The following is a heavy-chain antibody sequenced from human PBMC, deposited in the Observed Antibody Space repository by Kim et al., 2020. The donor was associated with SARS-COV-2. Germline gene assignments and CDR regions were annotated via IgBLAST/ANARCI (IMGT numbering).Heavy chain of an antibody. CDR3: TRDPEPPDTMIVGYAFDI. V-gene: IGHV3-49*04. D-gene: IGHD3-22*01. CDR1: GFTFGDYA. CDR2: IRSKAYGGTT. Sequence: GGSLRLSCTASGFTFGDYAMSWVRQAPGKGLEWVGFIRSKAYGGTTEYAASVKGRFTISRDDSKSIAYLQMNSLKTEDTAVYYCTRDPEPPDTMIVGYAFDIWGQGTMVTVSS. J-gene: IGHJ3*02.